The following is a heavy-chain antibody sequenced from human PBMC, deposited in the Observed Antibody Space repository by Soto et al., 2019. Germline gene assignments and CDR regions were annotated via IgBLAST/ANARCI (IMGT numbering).Heavy chain of an antibody. CDR2: ISAYNGNT. CDR1: GYTFTSYG. D-gene: IGHD2-15*01. V-gene: IGHV1-18*01. Sequence: ASVKVSCEASGYTFTSYGISWVRQAPGQGLEWMGWISAYNGNTNYAQKLQGRVTMTTDTSTSTAYMELRSLRSDDTAVYYCARDSCSGGSCYWFDPWGQGTLVTVSS. CDR3: ARDSCSGGSCYWFDP. J-gene: IGHJ5*02.